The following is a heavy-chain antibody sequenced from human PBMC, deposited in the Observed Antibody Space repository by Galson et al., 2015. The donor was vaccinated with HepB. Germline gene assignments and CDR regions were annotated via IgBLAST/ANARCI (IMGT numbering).Heavy chain of an antibody. CDR3: TRVLIVASINGPYYYGMDV. D-gene: IGHD5-12*01. Sequence: SVKVSCKASGHTFTSYDMHWVRQAPGQRLEWMGWINAGNGNTKYSQKFQGRVTITRDTSASTAYMELSSLRPEDTAVYYCTRVLIVASINGPYYYGMDVWGQGTTVTVSS. V-gene: IGHV1-3*01. CDR1: GHTFTSYD. CDR2: INAGNGNT. J-gene: IGHJ6*02.